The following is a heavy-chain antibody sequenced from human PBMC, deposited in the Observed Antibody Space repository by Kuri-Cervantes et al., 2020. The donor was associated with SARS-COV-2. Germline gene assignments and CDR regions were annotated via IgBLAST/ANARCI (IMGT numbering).Heavy chain of an antibody. V-gene: IGHV3-33*06. D-gene: IGHD3-3*01. CDR3: VKGGARITNSGVVIANWFDP. CDR2: IWYDGSNK. Sequence: GESLKTSCAASGFTFQDYGLTWVRQAPGKELEWVAVIWYDGSNKYYADSVKGRFTISRDNSKNTLYLQMNSLRAEDTAVYYCVKGGARITNSGVVIANWFDPWGQGTLVTVSS. CDR1: GFTFQDYG. J-gene: IGHJ5*02.